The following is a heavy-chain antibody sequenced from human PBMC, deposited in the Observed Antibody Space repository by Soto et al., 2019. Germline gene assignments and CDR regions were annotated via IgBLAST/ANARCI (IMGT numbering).Heavy chain of an antibody. CDR3: ATGGRQRLFDY. V-gene: IGHV4-59*08. CDR2: IYYSGST. CDR1: GGSISSYY. D-gene: IGHD1-1*01. Sequence: SETLSLTCTVSGGSISSYYWSWIRQPPGKGLEWIGYIYYSGSTNYNPSLKSRVTISVDTSKNQFSLKLSSVTAADTAVYYCATGGRQRLFDYWGQGALVTVSS. J-gene: IGHJ4*02.